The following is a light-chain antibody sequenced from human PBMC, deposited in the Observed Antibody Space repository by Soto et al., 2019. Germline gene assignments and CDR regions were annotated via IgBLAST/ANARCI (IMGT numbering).Light chain of an antibody. CDR3: QQANSFPIT. CDR1: QILLHSDGIAY. CDR2: KVS. J-gene: IGKJ5*01. Sequence: DVVMTQSPLSLPVTLGQPASISCRSNQILLHSDGIAYFSWFQQRPGRSPRRLIYKVSNRDSGVPARFSGSGSGTDFTLTISCLQSEDFATYYCQQANSFPITFGQGTRLEIK. V-gene: IGKV2-30*02.